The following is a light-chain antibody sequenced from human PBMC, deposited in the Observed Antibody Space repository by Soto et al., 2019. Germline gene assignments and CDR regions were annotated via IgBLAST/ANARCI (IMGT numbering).Light chain of an antibody. CDR2: GAS. J-gene: IGKJ2*01. Sequence: IQLTQSPSSLSASVGDRVTITCRASQGINNFLAWYQQRPGTAPQLLVYGASTLQSGVPSRFSGSCSATDFPLTIGRQQHDDFATYYCQHLTNFRVTFGQGTKLDIK. CDR1: QGINNF. CDR3: QHLTNFRVT. V-gene: IGKV1-9*01.